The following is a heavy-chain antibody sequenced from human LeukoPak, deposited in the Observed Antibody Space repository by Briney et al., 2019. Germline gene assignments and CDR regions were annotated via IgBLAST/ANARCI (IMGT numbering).Heavy chain of an antibody. J-gene: IGHJ4*02. CDR2: ISYEGNNK. CDR1: GFTFSTYS. Sequence: PGGSLRLSCAASGFTFSTYSMNWVRQAPGKGLEWVAFISYEGNNKYYADSVKGRFTISRDNAKNSLYLQMNSLRDEDTAVYYCASRDYFDYWGQGTLVTVSS. V-gene: IGHV3-30*03. CDR3: ASRDYFDY.